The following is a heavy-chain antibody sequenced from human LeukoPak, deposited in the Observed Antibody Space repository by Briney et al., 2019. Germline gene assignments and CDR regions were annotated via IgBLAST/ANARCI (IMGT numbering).Heavy chain of an antibody. CDR2: INHSGST. Sequence: SETLSLTCTVSGGSISSSSYYWGWIRQPPGKGLEWIGEINHSGSTHYNPSLKSRVTISVDTSKDQFSLKVTSVTAADTAVYYCARVGCSSSSCNVSYYYHYYYMDVWGKGTTVTVSS. CDR3: ARVGCSSSSCNVSYYYHYYYMDV. V-gene: IGHV4-39*07. CDR1: GGSISSSSYY. D-gene: IGHD2-2*01. J-gene: IGHJ6*03.